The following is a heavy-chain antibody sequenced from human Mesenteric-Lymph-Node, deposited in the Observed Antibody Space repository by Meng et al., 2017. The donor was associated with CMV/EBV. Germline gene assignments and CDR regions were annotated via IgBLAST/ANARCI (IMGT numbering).Heavy chain of an antibody. D-gene: IGHD6-6*01. CDR3: ARRRYGSPSNWFDP. CDR2: IWYDGSHT. J-gene: IGHJ5*02. V-gene: IGHV3-33*01. CDR1: GFTFRSYG. Sequence: GESLKISCAASGFTFRSYGMHWVRQAPGKGLEWVASIWYDGSHTYHADSVKGRFTISRDNSKNMMYLQMNSLRAEDTAVYYCARRRYGSPSNWFDPWGQGTLVTVSS.